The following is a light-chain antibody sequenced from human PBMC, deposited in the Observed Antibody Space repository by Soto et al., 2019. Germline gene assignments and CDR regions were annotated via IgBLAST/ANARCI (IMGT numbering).Light chain of an antibody. CDR3: QHYTSYSWT. J-gene: IGKJ1*01. Sequence: IQMTQSPSTLSASVVDRVTITCRASQSITTFLAWYQQKPGKAPQILIYDASTLKNGVPSRFSASGSGTEFTLIISSLQPDDFATYYCQHYTSYSWTFGQGTKADIK. CDR2: DAS. CDR1: QSITTF. V-gene: IGKV1-5*01.